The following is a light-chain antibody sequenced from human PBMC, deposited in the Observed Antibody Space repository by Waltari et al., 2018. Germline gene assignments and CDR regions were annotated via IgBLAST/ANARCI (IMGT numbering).Light chain of an antibody. V-gene: IGLV2-14*03. CDR2: DVR. J-gene: IGLJ3*02. CDR3: TAYTTSATLV. CDR1: SKDVGANDY. Sequence: QSALSQPASVSGSPGQSVTISCTGTSKDVGANDYASWYQQHPGRAPKLMIYDVRQRSSGVSNRFSGSRAGNTASLTISGLQTEDEAYYYCTAYTTSATLVFGGGTRLTVL.